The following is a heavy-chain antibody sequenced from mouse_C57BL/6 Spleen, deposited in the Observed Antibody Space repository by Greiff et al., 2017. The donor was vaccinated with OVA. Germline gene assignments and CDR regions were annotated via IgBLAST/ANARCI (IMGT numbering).Heavy chain of an antibody. CDR3: SREGTTVVPYFDV. CDR1: GYTFTSYW. D-gene: IGHD1-1*01. CDR2: IYPGSGST. Sequence: VQLQQPGAELVKPGASVKMSCKASGYTFTSYWITWVKQRPGQGLEWIGYIYPGSGSTNYNEKFKSKATLTVDTSSSTAYMQLSSLTSEDSAVSYCSREGTTVVPYFDVWGTGHTVTVTA. J-gene: IGHJ1*03. V-gene: IGHV1-55*01.